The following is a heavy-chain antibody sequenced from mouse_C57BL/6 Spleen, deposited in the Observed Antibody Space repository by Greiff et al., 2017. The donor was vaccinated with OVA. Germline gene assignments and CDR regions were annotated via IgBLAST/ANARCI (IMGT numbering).Heavy chain of an antibody. CDR2: IDPADGDT. CDR1: GFNITDYY. Sequence: VQLQQSGAELVRPGASVKLSCTASGFNITDYYMHWVKQRPEQGLEWIGRIDPADGDTEYAPKFQGKATMPADTSSNTAYLQLSSLTSEDTAFYYCTTWGLRHYFDVWGTGTTVTVSS. V-gene: IGHV14-1*01. J-gene: IGHJ1*03. D-gene: IGHD2-4*01. CDR3: TTWGLRHYFDV.